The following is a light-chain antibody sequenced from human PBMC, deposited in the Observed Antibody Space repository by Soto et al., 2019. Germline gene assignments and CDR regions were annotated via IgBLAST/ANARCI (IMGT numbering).Light chain of an antibody. CDR2: GAS. CDR3: QHYNNWPPWT. CDR1: QSVRSN. Sequence: EIVMTQSPVTLSVSPGERATLSCRASQSVRSNIAWYQQKPGQVPRLLIYGASTRATCIPARFSGSGSGTEFTLTISSLQSEDFAVYYCQHYNNWPPWTFGQGTKVEIK. J-gene: IGKJ1*01. V-gene: IGKV3-15*01.